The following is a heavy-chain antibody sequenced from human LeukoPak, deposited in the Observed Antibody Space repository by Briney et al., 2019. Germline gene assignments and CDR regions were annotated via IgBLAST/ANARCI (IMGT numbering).Heavy chain of an antibody. CDR3: ASPGHYYYDSSGSLHY. J-gene: IGHJ4*02. CDR1: GGSISSSNW. V-gene: IGHV4-4*02. D-gene: IGHD3-22*01. Sequence: PSETLSLTCAVSGGSISSSNWWSWVRQPPGKGLEWIGEIYHSGSTNYNPSLKSRVTISVDTSKNQFSLKLSSVTAADTAVYYCASPGHYYYDSSGSLHYWGQGTLVTVSS. CDR2: IYHSGST.